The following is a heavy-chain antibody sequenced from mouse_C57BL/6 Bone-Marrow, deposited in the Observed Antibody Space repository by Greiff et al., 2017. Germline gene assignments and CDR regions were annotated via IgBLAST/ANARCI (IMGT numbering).Heavy chain of an antibody. CDR2: IDPSDSYT. J-gene: IGHJ2*01. V-gene: IGHV1-69*01. CDR3: ASLECYGSTLLDY. D-gene: IGHD1-1*01. CDR1: GYTFTSYW. Sequence: VQLQQPGAELVMPGASVKLSCKASGYTFTSYWMHWVKQRPGQGLEWIGEIDPSDSYTNYNQKFKGKSTLTVDKSSITAYMQLSSLTSEDSAVYYCASLECYGSTLLDYWGQGTTLTVSS.